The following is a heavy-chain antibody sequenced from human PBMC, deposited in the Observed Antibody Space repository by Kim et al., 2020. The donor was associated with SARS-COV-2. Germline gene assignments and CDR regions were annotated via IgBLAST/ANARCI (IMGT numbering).Heavy chain of an antibody. Sequence: ASVKVSCKVSGYTLTELSMHWVRQAPGKGLEWRGGFDPEDGETIYAQKFQGRVTMTEDTSTDTAYMDLSSLGSEDTGVYYCATLDSSGYYKEYYFAYWGQGTLVTVSS. CDR3: ATLDSSGYYKEYYFAY. V-gene: IGHV1-24*01. CDR1: GYTLTELS. D-gene: IGHD3-22*01. CDR2: FDPEDGET. J-gene: IGHJ4*02.